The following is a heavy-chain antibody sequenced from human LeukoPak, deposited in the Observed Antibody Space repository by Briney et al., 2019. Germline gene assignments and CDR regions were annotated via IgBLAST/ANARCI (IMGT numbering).Heavy chain of an antibody. J-gene: IGHJ3*02. V-gene: IGHV5-51*01. D-gene: IGHD1-26*01. CDR1: AYSFSNHW. CDR2: IYPGDSDT. CDR3: ARPSGRRFSDGLDI. Sequence: GESLKISCQGFAYSFSNHWIAWVRQMPGKGLEWMGVIYPGDSDTRYNPAFQGLVTISADKSITTAYLHLSSLKASDTAIFYCARPSGRRFSDGLDIWGQGTMVSVSS.